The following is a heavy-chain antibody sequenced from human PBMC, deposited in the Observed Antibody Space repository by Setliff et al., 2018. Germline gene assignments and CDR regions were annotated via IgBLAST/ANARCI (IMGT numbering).Heavy chain of an antibody. Sequence: SETLSLTCTVSGYSISSGHYWGWIRQPPGKGLEWIGSISHSGSTYYNPSLKSRVTMSVDTSKNQFSLKLSSVTAADTAVYYCARKGISALSGAFDMWGQGTMVTVS. CDR1: GYSISSGHY. CDR3: ARKGISALSGAFDM. CDR2: ISHSGST. V-gene: IGHV4-38-2*02. J-gene: IGHJ3*02. D-gene: IGHD1-26*01.